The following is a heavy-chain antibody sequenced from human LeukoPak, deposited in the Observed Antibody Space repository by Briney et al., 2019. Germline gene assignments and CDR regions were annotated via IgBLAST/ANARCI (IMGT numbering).Heavy chain of an antibody. CDR1: GLSISGSRYY. V-gene: IGHV4-39*01. J-gene: IGHJ4*02. CDR2: VYYSGST. D-gene: IGHD2-2*01. Sequence: SETLSLTCAVSGLSISGSRYYWGWLRQPPGKGLEWIGDVYYSGSTNYNPSLKSRVTVSVDTVNNQFSLRLRSVTAADTAVYYCVRQSCSGTTCYADFDYWGQGTLVTVSS. CDR3: VRQSCSGTTCYADFDY.